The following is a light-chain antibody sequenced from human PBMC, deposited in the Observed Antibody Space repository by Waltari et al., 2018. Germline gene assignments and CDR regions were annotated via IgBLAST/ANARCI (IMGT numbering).Light chain of an antibody. CDR2: WAS. CDR3: QQYYSTPPT. V-gene: IGKV4-1*01. CDR1: QNVSYYSNNKNY. Sequence: DIVMTQSPDSLTVSLGERATINCRSSQNVSYYSNNKNYLAWYRQKPGQPPKLLISWASTRESGVPDRFSGSGSGTDFTLTISSLQAEDVAVYYCQQYYSTPPTFGQGTKVEIK. J-gene: IGKJ1*01.